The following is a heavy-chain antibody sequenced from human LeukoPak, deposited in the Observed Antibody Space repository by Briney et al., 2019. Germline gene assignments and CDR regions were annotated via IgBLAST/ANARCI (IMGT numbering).Heavy chain of an antibody. V-gene: IGHV3-30*04. D-gene: IGHD5-18*01. CDR2: ISYDGSNK. CDR1: GFTFSSYA. Sequence: GGSLRLSCAASGFTFSSYAMHWVRQAPGKGLEWVAVISYDGSNKYYADSVKGRFTISRDNSKNTLYLQMNSLRAEDTAVYYCARAGYGLGAFDIWGQGTMVTVSS. CDR3: ARAGYGLGAFDI. J-gene: IGHJ3*02.